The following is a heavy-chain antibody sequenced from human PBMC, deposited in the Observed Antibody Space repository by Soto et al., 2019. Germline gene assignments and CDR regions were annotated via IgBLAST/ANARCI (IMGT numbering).Heavy chain of an antibody. J-gene: IGHJ4*02. D-gene: IGHD4-4*01. CDR2: IIPIFGTA. CDR3: ARDSSRFGSPVTTNFDY. Sequence: SVKVSCKASGGTFSSYAISWVRQAPGQGLEWMGGIIPIFGTANYAQKFQGRVTITADESTSTAYMELSSLRSEDTAVYYCARDSSRFGSPVTTNFDYWGQGTLVTVPS. CDR1: GGTFSSYA. V-gene: IGHV1-69*13.